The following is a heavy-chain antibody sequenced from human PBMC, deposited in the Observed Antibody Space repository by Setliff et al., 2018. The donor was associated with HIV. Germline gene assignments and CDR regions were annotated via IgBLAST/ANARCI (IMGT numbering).Heavy chain of an antibody. J-gene: IGHJ1*01. CDR2: IYYSGST. CDR1: GGSISSHY. V-gene: IGHV4-59*11. D-gene: IGHD2-21*02. CDR3: ASTYWGGDCYSRYFQH. Sequence: KPSETLSLTCTVSGGSISSHYWSWIRQPPGKGLEWIGSIYYSGSTNYNPSLKSRVTISVDTSKNQFSLKLSSVTAADTAVYYCASTYWGGDCYSRYFQHWGQGTLVTVSS.